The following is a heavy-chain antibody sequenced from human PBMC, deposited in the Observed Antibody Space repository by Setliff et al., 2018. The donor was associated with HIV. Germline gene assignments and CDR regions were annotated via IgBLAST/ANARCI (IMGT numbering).Heavy chain of an antibody. V-gene: IGHV4-4*08. Sequence: PSETLSLTCTVSGDSISSYYWSWIRQPPGKGLEWIGYIYTSGITDYNPSLKSRVTMSGDTSKNQLSLKLSSMTAADTAVYYCARDRPPSTVDMLGAFDRWGQGTMVTVSS. D-gene: IGHD4-17*01. CDR3: ARDRPPSTVDMLGAFDR. J-gene: IGHJ3*02. CDR1: GDSISSYY. CDR2: IYTSGIT.